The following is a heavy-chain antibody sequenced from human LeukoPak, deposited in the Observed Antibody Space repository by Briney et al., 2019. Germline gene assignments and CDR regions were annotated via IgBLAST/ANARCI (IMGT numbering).Heavy chain of an antibody. V-gene: IGHV3-30*18. CDR2: ISYDGRNK. D-gene: IGHD3-10*01. CDR3: AKDRSRALWFGELKMDP. CDR1: GFTFSSYD. Sequence: GGSLRLSCAASGFTFSSYDMHWVRQAPGKGLEWVAVISYDGRNKNYADSLKGRFTISREDSKNTLYLQMNSLRAEDTAVYYCAKDRSRALWFGELKMDPWGQGALVTVS. J-gene: IGHJ5*02.